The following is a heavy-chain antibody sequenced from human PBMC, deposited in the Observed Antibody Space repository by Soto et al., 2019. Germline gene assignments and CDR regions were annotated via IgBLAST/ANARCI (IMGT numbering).Heavy chain of an antibody. CDR3: AKDSTDADSGSYSGDY. V-gene: IGHV3-23*01. D-gene: IGHD1-26*01. J-gene: IGHJ4*02. Sequence: GGSLRLSCAASGFTFSSYAMSWVRQAPGKGLEWVSAISGSGGSTYYADSVKGRFTISRDNSKNTLYLQMNSLRAEDTAVYYCAKDSTDADSGSYSGDYWGQGTLVTVSS. CDR2: ISGSGGST. CDR1: GFTFSSYA.